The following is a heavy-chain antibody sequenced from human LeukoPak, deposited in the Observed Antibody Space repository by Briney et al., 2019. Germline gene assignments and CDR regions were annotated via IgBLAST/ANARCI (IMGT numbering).Heavy chain of an antibody. D-gene: IGHD3-16*01. Sequence: GGSLRLSCAASGFTFSNAWMAWVRQAPGKGLEWVANINQDGSTKQYLDSVRGRFTISRDNAKNSLYLEMNSLRAEDTGLYHCARDMKGNLDYWGQGTLVTVSS. V-gene: IGHV3-7*01. CDR1: GFTFSNAW. J-gene: IGHJ4*02. CDR3: ARDMKGNLDY. CDR2: INQDGSTK.